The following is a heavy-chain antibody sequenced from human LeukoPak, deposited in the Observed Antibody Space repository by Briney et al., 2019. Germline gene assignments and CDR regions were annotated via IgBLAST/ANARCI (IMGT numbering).Heavy chain of an antibody. CDR2: IYYSGST. CDR3: ARPKRDDVGNSFYYYGMDV. V-gene: IGHV4-59*01. D-gene: IGHD4-23*01. Sequence: KPGGSLRLSCATSGFTFSNAWMSWIRPPPGKGLEWIGYIYYSGSTNYNPSLKSRVTISIDTSKNQFSLKLSSVIAADTAVYYCARPKRDDVGNSFYYYGMDVWGQGTAVTVSS. CDR1: GFTFSNAW. J-gene: IGHJ6*02.